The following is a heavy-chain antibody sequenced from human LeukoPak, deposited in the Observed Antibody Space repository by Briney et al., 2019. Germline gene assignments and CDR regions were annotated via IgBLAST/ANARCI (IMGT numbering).Heavy chain of an antibody. D-gene: IGHD6-13*01. J-gene: IGHJ4*02. CDR3: ARDPIAAAAPYYFDY. CDR2: ISGSGGGT. CDR1: GFTFSSYA. Sequence: GGSLRLSCAASGFTFSSYAMNWVRQAPGKGLEWVSGISGSGGGTYYADSVKGRFTISRDNAKNSLYLQMNSLRAEDTAVYYCARDPIAAAAPYYFDYWGQGTLVTVSS. V-gene: IGHV3-23*01.